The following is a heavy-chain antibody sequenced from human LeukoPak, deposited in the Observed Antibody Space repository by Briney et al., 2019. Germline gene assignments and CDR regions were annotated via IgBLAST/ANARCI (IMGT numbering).Heavy chain of an antibody. J-gene: IGHJ3*02. Sequence: GASVKVSCKAFGYTFTSYDINWVRQATGQGLEWMGWMNPNSGNTGYAQKFQGRVTITRNTSISTAYMELSSLRSEDTAVYYCARGAYSSSSDDAFDIWGQGTMVTVSS. CDR3: ARGAYSSSSDDAFDI. D-gene: IGHD6-13*01. CDR2: MNPNSGNT. CDR1: GYTFTSYD. V-gene: IGHV1-8*03.